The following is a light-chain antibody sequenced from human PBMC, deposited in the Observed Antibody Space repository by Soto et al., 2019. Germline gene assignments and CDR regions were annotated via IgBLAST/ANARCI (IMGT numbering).Light chain of an antibody. Sequence: QLVLTQPPSVSGAPGQRVTLSCTGSSSNIGAPYDVHWYQQLPGTAPKFLIYGNSNRPSGVPDRFSGSKSGTSASLAITGLQAEDEADYYCQSYDSSLSGSVFGGGTKVTVL. CDR2: GNS. CDR3: QSYDSSLSGSV. V-gene: IGLV1-40*01. CDR1: SSNIGAPYD. J-gene: IGLJ3*02.